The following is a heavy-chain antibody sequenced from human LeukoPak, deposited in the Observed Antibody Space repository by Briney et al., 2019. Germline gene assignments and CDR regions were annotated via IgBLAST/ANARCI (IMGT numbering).Heavy chain of an antibody. CDR1: GFTFSSYG. Sequence: GGSLRLSCAASGFTFSSYGMHWVRQAPGKGLEWVAVIWYDGSNKYYADSVKGRFTISRDNSKNTLYLQMNSLRAENTAVYYCARDYVAAAAYYYYGMDVWGQGTTVTVSS. V-gene: IGHV3-33*01. D-gene: IGHD6-13*01. J-gene: IGHJ6*02. CDR2: IWYDGSNK. CDR3: ARDYVAAAAYYYYGMDV.